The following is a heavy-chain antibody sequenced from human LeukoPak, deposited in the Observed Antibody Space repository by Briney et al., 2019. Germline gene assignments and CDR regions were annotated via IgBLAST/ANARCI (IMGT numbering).Heavy chain of an antibody. CDR1: GFTLSDYY. V-gene: IGHV3-11*01. CDR2: SSSSGSTI. CDR3: ARRRDFIDY. J-gene: IGHJ4*02. D-gene: IGHD3/OR15-3a*01. Sequence: GGSLRLSCAASGFTLSDYYMSWIRQAPGKGLEWVSYSSSSGSTIYYADSVKGRFAISRANAKNSLYLQMNSLRAEDTAVYYCARRRDFIDYWGQGTLVTVSS.